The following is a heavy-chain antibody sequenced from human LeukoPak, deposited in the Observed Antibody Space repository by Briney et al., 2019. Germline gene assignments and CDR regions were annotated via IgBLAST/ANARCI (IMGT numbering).Heavy chain of an antibody. CDR2: ISGSGGST. CDR1: GFTFSSYA. V-gene: IGHV3-23*01. CDR3: AKTLGDYALYYFDY. Sequence: GGSLRLSCAASGFTFSSYAMSWVRQAPGKGLEWVSAISGSGGSTYYADSVKGRFTVSRDNSKNTLFLQMNSLRAEDTAVYYCAKTLGDYALYYFDYWGQGTLVPVSS. D-gene: IGHD4-17*01. J-gene: IGHJ4*02.